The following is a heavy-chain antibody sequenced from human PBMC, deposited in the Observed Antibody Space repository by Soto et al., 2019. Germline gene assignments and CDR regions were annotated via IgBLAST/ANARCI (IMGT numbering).Heavy chain of an antibody. D-gene: IGHD6-19*01. J-gene: IGHJ6*02. CDR3: ARDQIIAAVAGSYYYYGMDV. V-gene: IGHV3-33*01. Sequence: GGSLRLSCAASGFTFSSYGMHWVRQAPGKGLEWVAVIWYDGSNKYYADSVKGRFTISRDNSKNTLYLQMNSLRAEDTAVYYCARDQIIAAVAGSYYYYGMDVWGHGTTVTVSS. CDR1: GFTFSSYG. CDR2: IWYDGSNK.